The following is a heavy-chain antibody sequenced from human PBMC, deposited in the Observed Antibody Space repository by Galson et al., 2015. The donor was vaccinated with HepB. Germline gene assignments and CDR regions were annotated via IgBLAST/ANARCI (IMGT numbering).Heavy chain of an antibody. D-gene: IGHD5-24*01. CDR2: ISSSSSYI. Sequence: SLRLSCAASGFTFSSYSMNWVRQAPGKGLEWVSSISSSSSYIYYADSVKGRFTISRDNAKNSLYLQMNSLRAEDTAVYYCARDSEMATIGVNFDYWGQGTLVTVSS. CDR1: GFTFSSYS. CDR3: ARDSEMATIGVNFDY. V-gene: IGHV3-21*01. J-gene: IGHJ4*02.